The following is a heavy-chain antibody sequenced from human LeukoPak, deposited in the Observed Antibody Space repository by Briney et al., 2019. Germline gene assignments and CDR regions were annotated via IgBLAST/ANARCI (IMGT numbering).Heavy chain of an antibody. CDR1: GFTFSSYG. D-gene: IGHD3-22*01. Sequence: SGGSLRLSCAASGFTFSSYGMHWVRQAPGKGLEWVAVIWYDGSNKYYADSVKGRFTISRDNSKNTLYLQMNSLRAEDTAVYYCARGDSSGYSYYYYGMDVWGQGTTVTVSS. V-gene: IGHV3-33*01. J-gene: IGHJ6*02. CDR3: ARGDSSGYSYYYYGMDV. CDR2: IWYDGSNK.